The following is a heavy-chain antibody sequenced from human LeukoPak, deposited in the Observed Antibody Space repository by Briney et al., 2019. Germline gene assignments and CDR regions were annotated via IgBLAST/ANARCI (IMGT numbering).Heavy chain of an antibody. J-gene: IGHJ4*02. CDR2: IRYDGSNK. D-gene: IGHD3-9*01. Sequence: GGSLRLSCAASGFTFSSYGMHWVCQAPGKGLEWVAFIRYDGSNKYYADSVKGRFTISRDNSKNTLYLQMNSLRAEDTAVYYCAKDQRYFDWLHFDYWGQGTLVTVSS. CDR1: GFTFSSYG. CDR3: AKDQRYFDWLHFDY. V-gene: IGHV3-30*02.